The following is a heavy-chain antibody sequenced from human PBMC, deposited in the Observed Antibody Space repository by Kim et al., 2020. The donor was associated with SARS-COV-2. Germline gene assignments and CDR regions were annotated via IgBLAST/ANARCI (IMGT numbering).Heavy chain of an antibody. D-gene: IGHD3-10*01. CDR1: GFTFTSSA. Sequence: SVKVSCKASGFTFTSSAMQWVRQARGQHLEGIGWIVVGSGNTNYAQKFQERVTITRDMPTSTAYMELSSLRSEDTAVYYCAADRGVGAFDIWGQGTMVTVSS. CDR3: AADRGVGAFDI. CDR2: IVVGSGNT. V-gene: IGHV1-58*02. J-gene: IGHJ3*02.